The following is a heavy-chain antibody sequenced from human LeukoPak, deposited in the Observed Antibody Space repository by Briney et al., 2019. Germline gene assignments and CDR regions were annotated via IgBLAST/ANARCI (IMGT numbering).Heavy chain of an antibody. CDR2: IYSGGST. Sequence: PGGSLRLSCAASGFTVSDNYMSWVRLAPGKGLEWVSVIYSGGSTYYADPVKGRFTISRDNSKNTMYLQVNSLRAEDTAVYYCARENKAVAAHYFDYWGQGTLVTVSS. CDR1: GFTVSDNY. D-gene: IGHD6-19*01. CDR3: ARENKAVAAHYFDY. J-gene: IGHJ4*02. V-gene: IGHV3-66*01.